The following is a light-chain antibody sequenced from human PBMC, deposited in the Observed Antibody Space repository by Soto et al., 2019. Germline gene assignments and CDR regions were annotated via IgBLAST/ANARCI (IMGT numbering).Light chain of an antibody. V-gene: IGLV1-47*01. CDR2: RND. CDR3: AAWDGSLRGVV. Sequence: QSVLTQPPSASGTPGQRVTISCSGSSSNIGNNYAYWYQQLPGTAPKLLIYRNDQRPSGVPDRFSGSKSGTSASLAISGLRSADEADYYCAAWDGSLRGVVFGGGTKLTVL. J-gene: IGLJ2*01. CDR1: SSNIGNNY.